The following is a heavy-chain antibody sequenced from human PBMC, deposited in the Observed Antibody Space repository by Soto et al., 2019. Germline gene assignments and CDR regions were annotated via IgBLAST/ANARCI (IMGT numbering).Heavy chain of an antibody. Sequence: VQLLESGGGLVQPGGSLRLSCAASGFTFDSYGMSWVRQAPGKGLEWVSSISGSGGSTDYADSVKGRFTISRDSSKKTLYLQINSLSAADAAVYFCAKVLTACGPDYWGQGTLVTVSS. CDR2: ISGSGGST. CDR1: GFTFDSYG. J-gene: IGHJ4*02. V-gene: IGHV3-23*01. CDR3: AKVLTACGPDY. D-gene: IGHD2-21*01.